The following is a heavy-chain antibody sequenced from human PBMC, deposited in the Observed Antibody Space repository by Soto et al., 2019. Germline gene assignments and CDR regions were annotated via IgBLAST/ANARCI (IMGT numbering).Heavy chain of an antibody. CDR1: GGSISSSSYY. CDR2: IHYSAST. D-gene: IGHD3-10*01. J-gene: IGHJ5*02. V-gene: IGHV4-39*01. Sequence: SETLSLTCTVSGGSISSSSYYWGWIRQPPGKGLEYIGSIHYSASTYYSPSLKSRVSISVDTSKNQFSLRLSSVTAADTAIYYCARHAKGYYASGSYDYWFEPWGQGAMVTV. CDR3: ARHAKGYYASGSYDYWFEP.